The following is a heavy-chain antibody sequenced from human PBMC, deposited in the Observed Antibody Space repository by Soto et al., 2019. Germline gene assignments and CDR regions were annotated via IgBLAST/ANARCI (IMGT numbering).Heavy chain of an antibody. Sequence: SETLSLTCTVSGDSLGSYYWSWIRQPAGKGLEWIGRIYTSGSTNYNPSLKSRVTMSVDTSKNQFSLKLSSVTAADTAVYYCARWGDYGMDVWGQGTTVTVSS. D-gene: IGHD3-16*01. J-gene: IGHJ6*02. CDR1: GDSLGSYY. CDR3: ARWGDYGMDV. V-gene: IGHV4-4*07. CDR2: IYTSGST.